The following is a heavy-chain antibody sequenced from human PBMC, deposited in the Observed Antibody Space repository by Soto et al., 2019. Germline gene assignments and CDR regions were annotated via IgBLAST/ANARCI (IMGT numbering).Heavy chain of an antibody. CDR1: GGSISSGDYY. V-gene: IGHV4-31*03. CDR3: ARDLGYSYGPYFDY. Sequence: PSETLSLTCTVSGGSISSGDYYWSWIRQVPKKGLEWIGYIYYSGSTYYNPSLRSRVAMSVDTSKNQFSLKLSPVTAADTAVYYCARDLGYSYGPYFDYWGQGTLVTVSS. D-gene: IGHD5-18*01. CDR2: IYYSGST. J-gene: IGHJ4*02.